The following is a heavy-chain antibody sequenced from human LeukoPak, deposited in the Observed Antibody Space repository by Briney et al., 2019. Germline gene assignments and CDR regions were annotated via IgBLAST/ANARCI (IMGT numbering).Heavy chain of an antibody. CDR2: INHSGST. CDR3: ARLARYCSSTSCYSGYYYMDV. J-gene: IGHJ6*03. Sequence: SETLSLTCAVYGGSFSGSYWSWIRQPPGKGLEWIGEINHSGSTNYNPSLKSRVTISVDTSKNQFSLKLSSVTAADTAVYYCARLARYCSSTSCYSGYYYMDVWGKGTTVTVSS. V-gene: IGHV4-34*01. CDR1: GGSFSGSY. D-gene: IGHD2-2*01.